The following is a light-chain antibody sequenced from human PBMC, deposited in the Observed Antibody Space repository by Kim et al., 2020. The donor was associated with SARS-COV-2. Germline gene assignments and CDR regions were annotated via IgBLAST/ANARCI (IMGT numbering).Light chain of an antibody. CDR3: MQGTHWPFT. Sequence: PASLPCRSSQRLVYSDGNTYLNWFHQRPGQSPRRLIYRVSNRDSGVPDRFSGSGSGTDFTLQISRVEAEDVGVYYCMQGTHWPFTFGPGTKVDIK. CDR1: QRLVYSDGNTY. J-gene: IGKJ3*01. CDR2: RVS. V-gene: IGKV2-30*01.